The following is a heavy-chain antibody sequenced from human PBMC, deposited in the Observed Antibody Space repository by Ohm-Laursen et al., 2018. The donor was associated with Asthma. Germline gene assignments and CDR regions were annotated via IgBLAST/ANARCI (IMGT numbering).Heavy chain of an antibody. V-gene: IGHV5-51*01. CDR3: AKGIKDSSSWYGYYGMDV. Sequence: GESLRISCKGSGYSFTSYWIGWVRQMPGKGLEWMGIIYPGDSDTRYSPSFQGQVTISADKSISTAYLQWSSLKASDTTMYYCAKGIKDSSSWYGYYGMDVWGQGTTVTVSS. CDR2: IYPGDSDT. CDR1: GYSFTSYW. D-gene: IGHD6-13*01. J-gene: IGHJ6*02.